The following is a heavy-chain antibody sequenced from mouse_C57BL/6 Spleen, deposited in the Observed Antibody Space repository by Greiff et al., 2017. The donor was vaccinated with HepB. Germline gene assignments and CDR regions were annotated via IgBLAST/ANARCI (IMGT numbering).Heavy chain of an antibody. D-gene: IGHD3-2*02. Sequence: QVQLQQPGAELVKPGASVKLSCKASGYTFTSYWMHWVKQRPGQGLEWIGMIHPNSGSTNYNEKFKSKATLTVDKSSSTAYMQLSSLTSEDSAVYYCARDNSGSYYAMDYWGQGTSVTVSS. CDR3: ARDNSGSYYAMDY. CDR2: IHPNSGST. J-gene: IGHJ4*01. V-gene: IGHV1-64*01. CDR1: GYTFTSYW.